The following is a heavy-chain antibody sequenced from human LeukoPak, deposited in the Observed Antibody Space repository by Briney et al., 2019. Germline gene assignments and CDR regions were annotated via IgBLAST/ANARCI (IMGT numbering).Heavy chain of an antibody. CDR3: ARDEGSAYPFDY. CDR1: GGSISSSSYY. CDR2: IYYSGST. D-gene: IGHD3-22*01. J-gene: IGHJ4*02. Sequence: PSETLSLTCTVSGGSISSSSYYWGWIRQPPGRGLEWIGSIYYSGSTYYNPSLKSRVTISVDTSKNQFSLNLNSVTAADTAVYFCARDEGSAYPFDYWGQGTLVTVSS. V-gene: IGHV4-39*07.